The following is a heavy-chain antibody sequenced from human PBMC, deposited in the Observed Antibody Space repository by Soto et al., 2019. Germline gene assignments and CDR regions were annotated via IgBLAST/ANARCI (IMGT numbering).Heavy chain of an antibody. CDR1: GYTFISYG. CDR2: ISAYNGNT. V-gene: IGHV1-18*01. J-gene: IGHJ6*02. CDR3: AITKREVRAAAVTDRYGMDV. Sequence: QVQLVQSGAEVKKPGASVKVSCKASGYTFISYGISWVRQAPGQGLEWMGWISAYNGNTNYAQKFQGRVTMSTDTHTTTPYRXLRGLRSDDTAVYYCAITKREVRAAAVTDRYGMDVWGQGTTVTVSS. D-gene: IGHD6-25*01.